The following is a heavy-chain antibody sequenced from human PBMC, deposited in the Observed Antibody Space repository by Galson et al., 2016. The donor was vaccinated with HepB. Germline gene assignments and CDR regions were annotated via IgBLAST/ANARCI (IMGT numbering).Heavy chain of an antibody. D-gene: IGHD6-25*01. J-gene: IGHJ4*02. CDR1: GLTFSTYA. CDR2: ITDSGGSA. Sequence: SLRLSCAASGLTFSTYAMRWVRQAPGKGLEWVSSITDSGGSAYYADSVKGRFTISRDNSKNTLFLQMNSLRAEDTAIYYCTRAAAPPHFEFWGQGALVTVSS. CDR3: TRAAAPPHFEF. V-gene: IGHV3-23*01.